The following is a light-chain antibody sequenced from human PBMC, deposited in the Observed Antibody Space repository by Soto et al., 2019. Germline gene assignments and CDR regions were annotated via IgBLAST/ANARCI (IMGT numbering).Light chain of an antibody. Sequence: QSVLTQPPSVFGAPGQRVTISCTGTSSNIGAGYDVHWYQQFSGTAPRLLIYDNNNRPSGVPDRFSASKSGTSASLAITGLQAEDEADYYCQSYDSSLSGSTVFGTGTKVTVL. V-gene: IGLV1-40*01. CDR2: DNN. CDR1: SSNIGAGYD. J-gene: IGLJ1*01. CDR3: QSYDSSLSGSTV.